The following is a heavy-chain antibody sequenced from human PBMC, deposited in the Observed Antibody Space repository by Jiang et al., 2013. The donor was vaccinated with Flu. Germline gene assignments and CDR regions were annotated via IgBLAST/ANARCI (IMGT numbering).Heavy chain of an antibody. CDR3: VVIVVVTIDY. CDR2: IYYSGST. D-gene: IGHD2-21*02. V-gene: IGHV4-39*01. CDR1: GGSFSSSSYY. J-gene: IGHJ4*02. Sequence: LLKPSETLSLTCTVSGGSFSSSSYYWGWICQPPGKGLEWIGSIYYSGSTYYNPSLKSRVTISVDSSKNQFSLNLNSVTAADTAVYYCVVIVVVTIDYWGQGTLVTVSS.